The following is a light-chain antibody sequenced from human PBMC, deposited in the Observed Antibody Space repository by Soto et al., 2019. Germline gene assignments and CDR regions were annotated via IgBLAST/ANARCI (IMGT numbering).Light chain of an antibody. CDR2: TNN. CDR1: TSNIRNNT. Sequence: QPVLTQPPSASGTPGQRVTISCSGSTSNIRNNTVNWYQHLPGTAPKLIMYTNNQRPSGVPDRFSGAKSGTSAYLAISGPQSDDEADYYCSSWDDSLHGVRFGGGTQLTVL. CDR3: SSWDDSLHGVR. V-gene: IGLV1-44*01. J-gene: IGLJ2*01.